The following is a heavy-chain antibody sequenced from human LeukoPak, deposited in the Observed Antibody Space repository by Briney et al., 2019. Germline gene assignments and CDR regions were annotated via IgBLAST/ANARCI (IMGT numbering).Heavy chain of an antibody. Sequence: PGGSLRLSCAASGFTFSSYWMSWVRQAPGKGLEWVANIKQDGSEKYYVDSVKGRFTISRDNAKNSLYLQMNSLRAEDTAVYYCARDRWYYDILTGYYYYYYMDVWGKGTTVTISS. V-gene: IGHV3-7*01. J-gene: IGHJ6*03. CDR3: ARDRWYYDILTGYYYYYYMDV. CDR2: IKQDGSEK. CDR1: GFTFSSYW. D-gene: IGHD3-9*01.